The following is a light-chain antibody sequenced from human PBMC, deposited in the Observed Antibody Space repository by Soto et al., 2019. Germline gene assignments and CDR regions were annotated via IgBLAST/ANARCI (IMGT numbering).Light chain of an antibody. V-gene: IGLV2-14*02. J-gene: IGLJ2*01. CDR2: EGN. CDR3: QSYDSSLSGVV. Sequence: QSALTQPASVSGSPGQSITISCTGTSGDIGTYNLVSWYQQYPSRAPKLIIFEGNKRPSGVSGRFSASKSGNTASLAISGLQAEDEADYYCQSYDSSLSGVVFGGGTKLTVL. CDR1: SGDIGTYNL.